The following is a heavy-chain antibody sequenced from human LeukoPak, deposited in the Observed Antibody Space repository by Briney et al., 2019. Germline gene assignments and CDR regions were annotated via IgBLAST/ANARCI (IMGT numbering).Heavy chain of an antibody. Sequence: QPGRSLRLSCAASGFTFSSYGMHWVRQAPGKGPEGVAEIWYDGSNKYYADSVKGRFTISRDNSKNTLYLQLSSLRADDTAVYYCARVKWGSLSLGRGSFDLWGRGTLVTVSS. CDR1: GFTFSSYG. D-gene: IGHD3-10*01. J-gene: IGHJ2*01. CDR2: IWYDGSNK. V-gene: IGHV3-33*01. CDR3: ARVKWGSLSLGRGSFDL.